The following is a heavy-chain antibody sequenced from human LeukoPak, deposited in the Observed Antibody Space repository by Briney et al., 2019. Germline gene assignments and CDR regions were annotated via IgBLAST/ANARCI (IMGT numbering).Heavy chain of an antibody. J-gene: IGHJ4*02. V-gene: IGHV3-43*02. CDR2: ITGEGDIT. Sequence: GGSLRLSCAASGYTFGEYDMHWVRHPPGKGLEWLSLITGEGDITYHAESVKGRFTIYRDNNINSLYLQMSSLRTEDTALYYCAKHIPTGVYVFDSWGQGTLGIVS. CDR1: GYTFGEYD. D-gene: IGHD5/OR15-5a*01. CDR3: AKHIPTGVYVFDS.